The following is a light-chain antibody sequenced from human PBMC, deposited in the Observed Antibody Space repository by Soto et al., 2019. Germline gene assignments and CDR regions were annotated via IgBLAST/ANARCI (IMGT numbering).Light chain of an antibody. CDR2: DAS. CDR3: HQYASSPYT. Sequence: ENVLTQSPGTLSLSPGEGATLSCRASQSVSSNYLAWFQQKPGQAPRLLIYDASSRATGIPDRFSSSGSGTEFTLTIARQEPEYFALYYCHQYASSPYTFCQGTNLEIK. J-gene: IGKJ2*01. V-gene: IGKV3-20*01. CDR1: QSVSSNY.